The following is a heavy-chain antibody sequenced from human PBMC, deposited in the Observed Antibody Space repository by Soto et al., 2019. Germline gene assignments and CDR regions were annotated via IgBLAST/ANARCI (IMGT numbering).Heavy chain of an antibody. J-gene: IGHJ5*02. CDR1: GYTFTSYD. CDR2: MNPNSGNT. V-gene: IGHV1-8*01. D-gene: IGHD3-22*01. CDR3: AREGPGAYYYDSSGYYSGNWFDP. Sequence: ASVKVSCKASGYTFTSYDINWVRQATGQGLEWMGWMNPNSGNTGYAQKFQGRVTLTRNTSISTAYMELSSLRSEDTAVYYCAREGPGAYYYDSSGYYSGNWFDPWGQGTLVTVSS.